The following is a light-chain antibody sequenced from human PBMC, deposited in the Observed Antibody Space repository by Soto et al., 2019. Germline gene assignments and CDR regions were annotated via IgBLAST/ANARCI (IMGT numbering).Light chain of an antibody. CDR2: GAS. Sequence: VLTQSTVTLSVPPGESTTLSCRASQSVDGYLAWYQQKPGQAPRLLIYGASTRATGVTARFRGGGSGTEFTLTISSLQSEDSAVYYCQQYHKWPPITFGQGTRLETK. J-gene: IGKJ5*01. CDR3: QQYHKWPPIT. V-gene: IGKV3-15*01. CDR1: QSVDGY.